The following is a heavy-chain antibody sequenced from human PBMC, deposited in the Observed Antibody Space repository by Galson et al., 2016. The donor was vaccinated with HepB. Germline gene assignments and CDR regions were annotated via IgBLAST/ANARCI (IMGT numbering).Heavy chain of an antibody. V-gene: IGHV3-33*01. J-gene: IGHJ6*02. D-gene: IGHD3-16*01. CDR2: IWYDGSSK. CDR3: ARGSHDSFMDV. CDR1: GFTFSHFG. Sequence: SLRLSCAASGFTFSHFGMHWVRQAPGKGLEWVAFIWYDGSSKYYGDSVKGRFTISRDNSKNIQYLHMNSLRAEDTAVYYCARGSHDSFMDVWGQGTTVTVSS.